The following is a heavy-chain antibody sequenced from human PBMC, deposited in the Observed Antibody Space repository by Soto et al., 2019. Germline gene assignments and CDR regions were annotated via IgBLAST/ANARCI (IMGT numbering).Heavy chain of an antibody. CDR1: GFTFSSYD. J-gene: IGHJ4*02. CDR2: IGTAGDT. CDR3: ASRFYSSGWYYYDY. D-gene: IGHD6-19*01. Sequence: LRLSCAASGFTFSSYDMHWVRHATGKGLEWVSAIGTAGDTYYPGSVKGRFTISRENAKNSLYLQMTSLRAEDTAVYYCASRFYSSGWYYYDYRGQGSLDIGSA. V-gene: IGHV3-13*01.